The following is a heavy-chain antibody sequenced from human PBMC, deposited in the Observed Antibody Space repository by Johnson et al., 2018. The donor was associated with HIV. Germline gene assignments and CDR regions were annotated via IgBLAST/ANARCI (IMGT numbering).Heavy chain of an antibody. Sequence: QMLLVESGGGLVQPGGSLRVSCAASRFTFSSYGMHWVRQAPGKGLEWVAVISYDGSNKYYADSVKGRFTISRDNSKNTLYLQMNSLRAEDTALYYCAKEMYYFNSGNHFDAFHVWGQGTLVTVSS. CDR2: ISYDGSNK. D-gene: IGHD3-10*01. J-gene: IGHJ3*01. CDR3: AKEMYYFNSGNHFDAFHV. CDR1: RFTFSSYG. V-gene: IGHV3-30*18.